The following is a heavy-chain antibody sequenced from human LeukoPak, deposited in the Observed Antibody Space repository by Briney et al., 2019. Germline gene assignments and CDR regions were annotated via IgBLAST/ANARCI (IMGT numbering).Heavy chain of an antibody. CDR2: TSAYNGNT. J-gene: IGHJ6*03. D-gene: IGHD2-15*01. CDR3: ARDYNPRYCSGGSCPYYYYYMDV. V-gene: IGHV1-18*01. Sequence: ASVKVSCKASGYTFTSYGISWVRQAPGQGLEWMGWTSAYNGNTNYAQKLQGRVTMTTDTSTSTAYMELRSLRSDDTAVYYCARDYNPRYCSGGSCPYYYYYMDVWGKGTTVTVSS. CDR1: GYTFTSYG.